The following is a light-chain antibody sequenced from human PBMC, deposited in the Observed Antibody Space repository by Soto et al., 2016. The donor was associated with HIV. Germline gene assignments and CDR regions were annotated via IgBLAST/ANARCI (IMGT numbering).Light chain of an antibody. CDR3: QVWHSGEDNYV. CDR2: DDN. CDR1: NIGTKS. J-gene: IGLJ1*01. V-gene: IGLV3-21*03. Sequence: SYELTQPPSVSVAPGKTARITCEGNNIGTKSVHWYQQKSDQAPVLVVYDDNDRPSGIPERLSGSNSGSAATLTISRVEAGDEADYYCQVWHSGEDNYVFGPGTKVTVL.